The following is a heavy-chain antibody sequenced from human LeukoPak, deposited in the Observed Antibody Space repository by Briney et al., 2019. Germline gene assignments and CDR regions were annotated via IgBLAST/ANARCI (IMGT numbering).Heavy chain of an antibody. V-gene: IGHV4-39*01. J-gene: IGHJ5*02. D-gene: IGHD6-19*01. CDR2: IYSTGIT. Sequence: PSDTLSLTCTVSGDSITSPNYYGRWIRQPPGKGLEWIGNIYSTGITYYNPSLKSRGTISVDTSKNQFSLKLASMTVADTAVYYCASSPSAVWLEKWFDPWGQGTQVSVSA. CDR3: ASSPSAVWLEKWFDP. CDR1: GDSITSPNYY.